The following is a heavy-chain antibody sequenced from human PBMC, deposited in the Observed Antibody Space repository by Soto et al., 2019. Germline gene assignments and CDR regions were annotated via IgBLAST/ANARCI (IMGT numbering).Heavy chain of an antibody. D-gene: IGHD3-10*01. CDR2: ISSSSSII. CDR1: GFTFSSYS. V-gene: IGHV3-48*01. CDR3: ARPPYGSGSYYAFDI. J-gene: IGHJ3*02. Sequence: EVQLVESGGGLVQPGGSLRLSCAASGFTFSSYSMNWVRQAPGKGLEWVSYISSSSSIIYYADSVKGRFTISRDNAKNSLYLKMNSLRAEDTAVYYCARPPYGSGSYYAFDIWGQGTMVTVSS.